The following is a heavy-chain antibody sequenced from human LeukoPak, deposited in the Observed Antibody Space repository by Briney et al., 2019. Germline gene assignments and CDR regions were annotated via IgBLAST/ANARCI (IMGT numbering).Heavy chain of an antibody. J-gene: IGHJ4*02. Sequence: ASVKVSCKASGYTFTGYYMHWVRQAPGQGLEWMGWINPNSGGTNYAQKFQGRVTMTRDTSTSTAYMELSSLRSDDTAVYYCARDHGSYHFDYWGQGTLVTVSS. CDR3: ARDHGSYHFDY. V-gene: IGHV1-2*02. CDR1: GYTFTGYY. CDR2: INPNSGGT. D-gene: IGHD1-26*01.